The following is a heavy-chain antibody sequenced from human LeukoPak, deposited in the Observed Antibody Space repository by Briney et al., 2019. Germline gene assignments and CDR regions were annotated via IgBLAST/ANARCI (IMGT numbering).Heavy chain of an antibody. J-gene: IGHJ5*02. V-gene: IGHV3-33*01. Sequence: GGSLRLSCAASGFTFSSYGMHWVRQAPGKGLEWVAVIWYDGSNKYYADSVKGRFTISRDNSKNTLYLQMNSLRAEDTAVYYCAREGSGILTGSWFDPWGQGTLVTVSS. CDR1: GFTFSSYG. CDR2: IWYDGSNK. D-gene: IGHD3-9*01. CDR3: AREGSGILTGSWFDP.